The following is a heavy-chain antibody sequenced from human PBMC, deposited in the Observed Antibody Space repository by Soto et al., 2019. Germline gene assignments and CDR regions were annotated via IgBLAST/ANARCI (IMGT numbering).Heavy chain of an antibody. CDR3: AGSASGAFDI. D-gene: IGHD3-10*01. J-gene: IGHJ3*02. Sequence: GSLRLSCEASGFTFSSCWMSWVRQAPGKGLEWVANVRQDGSQKYLVDSVKGRFTISRDNARNTLYLQMNSLRAEETAVYYCAGSASGAFDIWGRGTMVTVSS. V-gene: IGHV3-7*01. CDR2: VRQDGSQK. CDR1: GFTFSSCW.